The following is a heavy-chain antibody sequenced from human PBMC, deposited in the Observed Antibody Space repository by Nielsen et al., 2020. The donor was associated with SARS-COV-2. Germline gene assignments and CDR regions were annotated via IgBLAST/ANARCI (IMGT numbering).Heavy chain of an antibody. CDR3: ASGRGIAENYFDH. CDR2: ISYDGSNT. J-gene: IGHJ4*02. CDR1: GFDFSVYS. Sequence: GGSLRLSCAASGFDFSVYSMHWVRQAPGKGLEWVALISYDGSNTYYADSVKGRFTISRDDSRNTLFLQVNSLRHEDTAVYYCASGRGIAENYFDHWGQGTLVTVSS. D-gene: IGHD6-13*01. V-gene: IGHV3-30-3*01.